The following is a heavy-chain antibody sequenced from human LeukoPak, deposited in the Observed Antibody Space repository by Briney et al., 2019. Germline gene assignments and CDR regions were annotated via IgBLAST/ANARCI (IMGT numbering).Heavy chain of an antibody. CDR1: GFTFSSYA. CDR3: AKDLLRIYWRTFDS. Sequence: GGSLRLSCAASGFTFSSYAMSWVRQAPGKGLEWVSSFNDTGSSTYYADSVKGRFTISRDNSKNTLYLQMTNLRAEDTAVYFCAKDLLRIYWRTFDSWGQGALVIVSS. V-gene: IGHV3-23*01. J-gene: IGHJ4*02. CDR2: FNDTGSST. D-gene: IGHD3-10*01.